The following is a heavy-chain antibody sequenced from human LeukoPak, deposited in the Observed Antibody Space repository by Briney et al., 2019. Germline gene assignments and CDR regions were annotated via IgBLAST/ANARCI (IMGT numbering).Heavy chain of an antibody. V-gene: IGHV1-69*05. Sequence: SVKVSCKASGGTFSSYAISWVRQAPGQGLEWMGGIIPIFGTANYAQKFQGRVTITTDESTSTAYMELSSLRSEDTAVYYCATDGENCSSTSSLAYYYYMDVWGKGTTVTVSS. CDR2: IIPIFGTA. J-gene: IGHJ6*03. D-gene: IGHD2-2*01. CDR1: GGTFSSYA. CDR3: ATDGENCSSTSSLAYYYYMDV.